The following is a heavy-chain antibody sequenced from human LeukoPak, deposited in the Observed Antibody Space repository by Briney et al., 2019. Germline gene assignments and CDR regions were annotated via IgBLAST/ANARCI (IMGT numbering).Heavy chain of an antibody. Sequence: SGGSLRLSCAASGFTFSSYSMNWVRQAPGKGLEWVSSISSSSSYIYYADSVKGRFTISRDNAKNSLYLQMNSLRAEDTAVYYCARDRGETDHFLGYWGQGTLGTVSS. CDR2: ISSSSSYI. J-gene: IGHJ4*02. V-gene: IGHV3-21*01. CDR3: ARDRGETDHFLGY. CDR1: GFTFSSYS. D-gene: IGHD3-10*01.